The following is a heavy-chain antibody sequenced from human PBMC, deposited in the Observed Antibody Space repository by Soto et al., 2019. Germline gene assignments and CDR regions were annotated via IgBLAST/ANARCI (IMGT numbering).Heavy chain of an antibody. CDR1: GCTFSSYG. V-gene: IGHV3-30*03. CDR3: ATDGPQWLVQSAVGYYFDY. J-gene: IGHJ4*02. CDR2: ISYDGSNK. Sequence: GGSLRLSCAASGCTFSSYGMHWVRQAPGKGLEWVAVISYDGSNKYYADSVKGRFTISRDNSMNTLYLQMNSPRVEDTAVYYCATDGPQWLVQSAVGYYFDYWGQGTLVTVSS. D-gene: IGHD6-19*01.